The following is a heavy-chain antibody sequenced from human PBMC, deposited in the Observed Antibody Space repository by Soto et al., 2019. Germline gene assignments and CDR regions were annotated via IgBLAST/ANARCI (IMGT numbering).Heavy chain of an antibody. CDR1: GGSISSSSYY. D-gene: IGHD6-6*01. CDR3: ARHPYRIAAPPRSWFDP. V-gene: IGHV4-39*01. Sequence: SETLSLTCTVSGGSISSSSYYWGWIRQPPGKGLEWIGSIYYSGSTYYNPSLKSRVTISVGTSKNQFSLKLSSVTAADTAVYYCARHPYRIAAPPRSWFDPWGQGTLVTVSS. CDR2: IYYSGST. J-gene: IGHJ5*02.